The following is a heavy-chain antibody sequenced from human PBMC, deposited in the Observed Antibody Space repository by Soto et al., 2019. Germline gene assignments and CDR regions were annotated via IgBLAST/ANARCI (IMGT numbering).Heavy chain of an antibody. CDR3: ARCCSSTSCYYYYGMDV. CDR2: MNPNSGNT. J-gene: IGHJ6*02. CDR1: GYTFTSYD. V-gene: IGHV1-8*01. Sequence: ASVKVSCKASGYTFTSYDINWVRQATGRGLEWMGWMNPNSGNTGYAQKFQGRVTMTRNTSISTAYMELSSLRSEDTAVYYCARCCSSTSCYYYYGMDVWGQGTTVTVSS. D-gene: IGHD2-2*01.